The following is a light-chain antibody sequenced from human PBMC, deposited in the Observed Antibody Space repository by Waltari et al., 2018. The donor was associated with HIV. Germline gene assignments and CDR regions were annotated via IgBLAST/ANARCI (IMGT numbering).Light chain of an antibody. CDR3: QQYDSGPRGVT. CDR2: EAA. CDR1: QSISAK. Sequence: EIVMTQSPPTLSVSPGQSVTLPCRASQSISAKVAWYQQRPGQAPRLLIYEAATRATAIPARFSCRGSRTEITLTTSSLQSEDVATYFCQQYDSGPRGVTFGQGTRLESK. V-gene: IGKV3-15*01. J-gene: IGKJ2*01.